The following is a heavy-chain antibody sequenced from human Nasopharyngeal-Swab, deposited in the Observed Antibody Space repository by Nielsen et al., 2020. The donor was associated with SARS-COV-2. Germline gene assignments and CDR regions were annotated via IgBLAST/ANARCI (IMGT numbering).Heavy chain of an antibody. Sequence: SLKIPFAASGFTFDDYAMHWVRQAPGKGLEWVSGISWNSGSTGYADSVKGRFTISRDSFKNTLYLQLNSLRAEDTAVYYCAKDHKMDSGGGVGYMDVWGKGTTVTVSS. CDR2: ISWNSGST. CDR1: GFTFDDYA. V-gene: IGHV3-9*01. J-gene: IGHJ6*03. D-gene: IGHD3-16*01. CDR3: AKDHKMDSGGGVGYMDV.